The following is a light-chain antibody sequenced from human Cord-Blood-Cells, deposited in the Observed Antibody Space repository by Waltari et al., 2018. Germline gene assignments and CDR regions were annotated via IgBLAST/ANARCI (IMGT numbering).Light chain of an antibody. V-gene: IGKV1-39*01. CDR1: QSSSSY. CDR2: AAS. CDR3: RQSYSTPPLT. Sequence: DIQMTQSPSSLSAYVGDRLTIPCPASQSSSSYLNWYQQKPGKDPNLLNYAASSLPKRVXXXFSCSGSGTDFTLTISSLRPEDFATYYCRQSYSTPPLTFGGGTKVEIK. J-gene: IGKJ4*01.